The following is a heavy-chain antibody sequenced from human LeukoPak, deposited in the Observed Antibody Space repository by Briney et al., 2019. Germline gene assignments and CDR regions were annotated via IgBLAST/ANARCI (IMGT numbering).Heavy chain of an antibody. Sequence: GGSLRLSCAASGFTFSSHGMHWVRQAPGKGLEWVAFIRHDGNNKYCADSVKGRFTISRDDSKNTVYLQMNSLRAEDTALYYCAKATNWGFDYWGQGTLVNVSS. D-gene: IGHD7-27*01. CDR3: AKATNWGFDY. V-gene: IGHV3-30*02. J-gene: IGHJ4*02. CDR1: GFTFSSHG. CDR2: IRHDGNNK.